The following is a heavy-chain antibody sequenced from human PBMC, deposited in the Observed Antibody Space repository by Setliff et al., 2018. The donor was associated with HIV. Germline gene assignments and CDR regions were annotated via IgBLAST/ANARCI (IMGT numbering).Heavy chain of an antibody. Sequence: GESLKISCTASGFTFGDNALTWVRQAPGKGLEWVGIIRSKPYGGTTEYAASVKGRFTISRDDSRSVAYLQMNSLKIEDTAVYYCTRDFRYYDTSGYYFYSDAFDIWGQGTMVTVSS. V-gene: IGHV3-49*04. CDR1: GFTFGDNA. CDR2: IRSKPYGGTT. D-gene: IGHD3-22*01. J-gene: IGHJ3*02. CDR3: TRDFRYYDTSGYYFYSDAFDI.